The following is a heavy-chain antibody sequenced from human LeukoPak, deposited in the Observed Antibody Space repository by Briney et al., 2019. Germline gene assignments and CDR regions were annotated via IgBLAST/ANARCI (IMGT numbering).Heavy chain of an antibody. V-gene: IGHV3-23*01. J-gene: IGHJ4*02. CDR1: GFTFGDYV. D-gene: IGHD1-1*01. Sequence: GGSLRLSYAASGFTFGDYVMTWVRRAPGKGLEWVSGVTGSAGTKYYADSVKGRFTVSRDNSKNTLSLQMNSLRAEDTAVYYCAKKTGATGFHPFDYWGQGTLVTVSS. CDR3: AKKTGATGFHPFDY. CDR2: VTGSAGTK.